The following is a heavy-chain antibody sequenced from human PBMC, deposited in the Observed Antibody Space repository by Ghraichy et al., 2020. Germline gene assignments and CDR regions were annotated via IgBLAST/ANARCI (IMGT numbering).Heavy chain of an antibody. CDR2: IYDGGHI. J-gene: IGHJ1*01. CDR1: GGSVGSDF. CDR3: ARQVGTFFQY. D-gene: IGHD2/OR15-2a*01. Sequence: GSLRLSCTVSGGSVGSDFWSWIRQTPGKGLEWLGYIYDGGHINYNPSFKSRVTISLDTSKNQFFLKLTSVTAADSALYYCARQVGTFFQYWGLGTRVIVSS. V-gene: IGHV4-59*08.